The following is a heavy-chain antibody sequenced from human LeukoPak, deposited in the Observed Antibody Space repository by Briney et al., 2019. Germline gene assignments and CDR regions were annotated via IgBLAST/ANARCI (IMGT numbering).Heavy chain of an antibody. CDR1: GYTFTGYY. J-gene: IGHJ6*03. CDR2: INPNSGGT. CDR3: ARGDDYGDYAHYYYYYMDV. V-gene: IGHV1-2*02. Sequence: ASVKVSCKASGYTFTGYYMHWVRQAPGQGLEWMGWINPNSGGTNYAQKFQGRVTMTRDTSISTAYMELSRPRSDDTAVYYCARGDDYGDYAHYYYYYMDVWGKGTTVTVSS. D-gene: IGHD4-17*01.